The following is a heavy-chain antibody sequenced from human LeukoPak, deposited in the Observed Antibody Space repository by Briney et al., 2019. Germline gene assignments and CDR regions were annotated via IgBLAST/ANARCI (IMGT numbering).Heavy chain of an antibody. V-gene: IGHV4-39*07. CDR2: IYHSGST. CDR1: GGSISSSSYY. CDR3: ARRPATVTTSYFDY. D-gene: IGHD4-17*01. J-gene: IGHJ4*02. Sequence: SETLSLTCTVSGGSISSSSYYWGWIRQPPGKGLEWIGSIYHSGSTYYNPSLKSRVTISVDTSKNQFSLKLSSVTAADTAVYYCARRPATVTTSYFDYWGQGTLVTVSS.